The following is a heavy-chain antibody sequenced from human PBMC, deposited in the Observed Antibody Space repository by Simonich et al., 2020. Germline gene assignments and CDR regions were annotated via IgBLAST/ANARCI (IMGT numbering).Heavy chain of an antibody. V-gene: IGHV3-33*01. Sequence: QVQLVESGGGVVQPGRSLRLSCAASGFPFSSYGIHLVRQGPRKSLEGVEVKWYDGSNKYYADSVKGRFTISREKSKNTLYLQMNSLRAEDTAVYYCARERAAAGEAFDYWGQGTLVTVSS. D-gene: IGHD6-13*01. CDR1: GFPFSSYG. CDR3: ARERAAAGEAFDY. J-gene: IGHJ4*02. CDR2: KWYDGSNK.